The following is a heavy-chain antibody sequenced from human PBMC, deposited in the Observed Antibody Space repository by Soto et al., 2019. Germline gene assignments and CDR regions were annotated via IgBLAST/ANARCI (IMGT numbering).Heavy chain of an antibody. CDR1: GFTFSSYA. D-gene: IGHD3-22*01. V-gene: IGHV3-23*01. Sequence: GGSLRLSCAASGFTFSSYAMSWVRQAPGKGLEWVSAISGSGGSTYYADSVKGRFTISRDNSKNTLYLQMNSLRAEDTAVYYCAKGGHYYYDSSGYYGAYWGQGTLVTVSS. CDR3: AKGGHYYYDSSGYYGAY. J-gene: IGHJ4*02. CDR2: ISGSGGST.